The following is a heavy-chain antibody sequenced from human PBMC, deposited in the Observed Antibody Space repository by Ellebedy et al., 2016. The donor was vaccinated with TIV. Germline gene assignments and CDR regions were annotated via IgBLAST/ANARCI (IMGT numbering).Heavy chain of an antibody. CDR1: GGTFSSYA. V-gene: IGHV1-69*06. CDR3: ARAPLEYNWNDGGFYYYYYGMDV. J-gene: IGHJ6*02. CDR2: IIPIFGTA. Sequence: SVKVSCXASGGTFSSYAISWVRQAPGQGLEWMGGIIPIFGTANYAQKFQGRVTITADKSTSTAYMELSSLRSEDTAVYYCARAPLEYNWNDGGFYYYYYGMDVWGQGTTVTVSS. D-gene: IGHD1-20*01.